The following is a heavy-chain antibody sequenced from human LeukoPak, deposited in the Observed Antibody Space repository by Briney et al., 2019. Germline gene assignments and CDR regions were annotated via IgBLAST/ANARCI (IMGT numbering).Heavy chain of an antibody. CDR2: IYYSGST. CDR1: GFTFSSYS. V-gene: IGHV4-39*07. J-gene: IGHJ6*02. CDR3: ARDRVRDRNGMDV. D-gene: IGHD2-2*01. Sequence: TGGSLRLSCAASGFTFSSYSMNWVRQPPGKGLEWIGSIYYSGSTYYNPSLKSRVTISVDTSKNQFSLKLSSVTAADTAVYYCARDRVRDRNGMDVWGQGTTVTVSS.